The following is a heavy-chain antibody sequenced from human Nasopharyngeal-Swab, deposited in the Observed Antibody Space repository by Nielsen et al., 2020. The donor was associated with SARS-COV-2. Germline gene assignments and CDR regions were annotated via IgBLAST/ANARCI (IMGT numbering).Heavy chain of an antibody. Sequence: GGSLILSCAAAGFTFGNYVMTWDRQPPGKWQEWVSDISGRGGGTWYADSVKGLFTISRDNSKRTLYLHMNRLRAEDTAVYYCAKEESSYDFWSGYVTNYYYNGMDVWGQGTTVTVSS. J-gene: IGHJ6*02. D-gene: IGHD3-3*01. V-gene: IGHV3-23*01. CDR3: AKEESSYDFWSGYVTNYYYNGMDV. CDR1: GFTFGNYV. CDR2: ISGRGGGT.